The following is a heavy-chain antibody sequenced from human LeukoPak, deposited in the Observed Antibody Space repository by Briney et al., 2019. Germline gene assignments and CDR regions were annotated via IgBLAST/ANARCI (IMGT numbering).Heavy chain of an antibody. CDR2: IYTSGST. V-gene: IGHV4-61*09. D-gene: IGHD3-3*02. CDR3: ARESISPPEVIHY. CDR1: GDSITSGNYY. J-gene: IGHJ4*02. Sequence: PSETLSLTCTVSGDSITSGNYYWSWIRQPAGKGLEWIGHIYTSGSTNYNPSLKSRVTISVDTSKNQFSLRLSSVTAADTAVYYCARESISPPEVIHYWGQGMLVTVSS.